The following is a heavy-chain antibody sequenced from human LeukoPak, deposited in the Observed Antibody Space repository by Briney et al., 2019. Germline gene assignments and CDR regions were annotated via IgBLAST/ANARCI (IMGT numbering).Heavy chain of an antibody. CDR1: GYTFTGYY. Sequence: ASVKVSCKASGYTFTGYYLHWVRQAPGQGLEWMGWINPNSGGTNYAQKFQGWVTMTRDTSLNTAYMEPNRLRSDDTAVYYCARGIMVRGAQPFSYWGQGTLVTVSS. D-gene: IGHD3-10*01. V-gene: IGHV1-2*04. J-gene: IGHJ4*02. CDR3: ARGIMVRGAQPFSY. CDR2: INPNSGGT.